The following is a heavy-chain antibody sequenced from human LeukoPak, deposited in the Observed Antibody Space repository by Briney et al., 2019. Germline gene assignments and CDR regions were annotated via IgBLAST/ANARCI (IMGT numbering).Heavy chain of an antibody. CDR1: AYTFTSYA. D-gene: IGHD2-21*02. V-gene: IGHV7-4-1*02. CDR3: ARDRGLTAYCGGDCYEADY. J-gene: IGHJ4*02. CDR2: IHTNTGNP. Sequence: ASVTVTFQSSAYTFTSYAINWVRQPPAQGLEWVGCIHTNTGNPTYAQGFTGRFVFSLDTSVSTAYLQISSLQAEDTAVYYCARDRGLTAYCGGDCYEADYWGQGTLVTVSS.